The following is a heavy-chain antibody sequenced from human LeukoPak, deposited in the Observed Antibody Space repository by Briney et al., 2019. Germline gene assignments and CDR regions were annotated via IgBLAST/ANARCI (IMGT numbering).Heavy chain of an antibody. CDR3: AREHSTAYPFAY. J-gene: IGHJ4*02. CDR2: INPSGGGT. CDR1: GYNFNSYY. V-gene: IGHV1-46*02. D-gene: IGHD2/OR15-2a*01. Sequence: ASVKVSCKASGYNFNSYYMHWVRQAPGQGLEWMGIINPSGGGTNYAQRFQGRVTMTRDTSTSTVYMELSSLRSEDTAVYHCAREHSTAYPFAYWGQGTLVTVSS.